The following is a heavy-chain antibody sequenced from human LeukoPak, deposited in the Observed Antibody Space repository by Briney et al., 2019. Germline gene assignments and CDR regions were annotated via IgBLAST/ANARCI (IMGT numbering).Heavy chain of an antibody. CDR1: GYIFTNFA. J-gene: IGHJ6*03. CDR2: ISAYNGNT. CDR3: AKDPRHRLVWFGEETHFYYMDV. Sequence: ASVKVSCKASGYIFTNFAISWVRQAPGQGLEWMGWISAYNGNTKYTQKLQGRVTMTADTSTSTAYMDLRSMRSDDTAVYYCAKDPRHRLVWFGEETHFYYMDVWGKGTTVTISS. D-gene: IGHD3-10*01. V-gene: IGHV1-18*01.